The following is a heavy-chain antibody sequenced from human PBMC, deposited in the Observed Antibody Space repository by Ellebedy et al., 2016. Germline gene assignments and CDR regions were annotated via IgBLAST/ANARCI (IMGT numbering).Heavy chain of an antibody. CDR1: GGSISSYY. CDR3: ARRRLNYGLDV. CDR2: IYYSGGT. Sequence: SETLSLXCTVSGGSISSYYWSWIRQPPGQGLECIGYIYYSGGTNYNPSLKSRVTISVDTSKNQFSLRLSSVTAADTAVYYCARRRLNYGLDVWGQGTTVTVSS. V-gene: IGHV4-59*01. J-gene: IGHJ6*02. D-gene: IGHD6-6*01.